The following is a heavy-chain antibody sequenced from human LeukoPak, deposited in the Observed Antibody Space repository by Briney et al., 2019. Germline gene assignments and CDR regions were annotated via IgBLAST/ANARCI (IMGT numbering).Heavy chain of an antibody. V-gene: IGHV3-30*03. CDR2: ISYDGSNK. CDR1: GFTFSSYA. CDR3: ATDQSSLYCRSTSCSPYGMDV. D-gene: IGHD2-2*01. Sequence: GGPLRLSCAASGFTFSSYAMHWVRQAPGKGLEWVAVISYDGSNKYYADSVKVRFTISRYNSKYTLYLKMNIQRAEDTAVYYGATDQSSLYCRSTSCSPYGMDVWGKGTTVTVSS. J-gene: IGHJ6*04.